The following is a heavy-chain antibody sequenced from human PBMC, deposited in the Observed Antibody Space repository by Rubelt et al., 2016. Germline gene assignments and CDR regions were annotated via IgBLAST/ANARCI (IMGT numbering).Heavy chain of an antibody. CDR2: ISSSSSYI. CDR3: ARALVGYSSSWCKNY. V-gene: IGHV3-21*01. Sequence: RKGLEWASSISSSSSYIYYADSVKGRFTISRDNAKNSLYLQMNSLRAEDTAVYYCARALVGYSSSWCKNYWGQGTLVTVSS. D-gene: IGHD6-13*01. J-gene: IGHJ4*02.